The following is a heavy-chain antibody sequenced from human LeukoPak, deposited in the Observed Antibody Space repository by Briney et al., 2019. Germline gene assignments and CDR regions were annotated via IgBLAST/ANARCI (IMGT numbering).Heavy chain of an antibody. D-gene: IGHD6-19*01. CDR3: ARGGDSGRYYYMDV. V-gene: IGHV3-21*01. CDR2: ISSSSSYI. J-gene: IGHJ6*03. Sequence: GGSLRLSCAASGFTFSSYSMNWVRQAPGKGLEWVSSISSSSSYIYYADSVKGRFTISRDNSKNTLYLQMNSLRAEDTAVYYCARGGDSGRYYYMDVWGKGTTVTVSS. CDR1: GFTFSSYS.